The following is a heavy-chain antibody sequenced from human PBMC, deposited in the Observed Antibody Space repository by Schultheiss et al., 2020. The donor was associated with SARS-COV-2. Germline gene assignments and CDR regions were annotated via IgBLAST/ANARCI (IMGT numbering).Heavy chain of an antibody. D-gene: IGHD3-3*01. CDR2: INPSGGST. CDR1: GYTFTSYY. CDR3: ARGNRVLRFLEWRTTDAFDI. J-gene: IGHJ3*02. Sequence: ASVKVSCKASGYTFTSYYMHWVRQAPGQGLEWMGIINPSGGSTSYAQKFQGRVTMTRNTSISTAYMELSSLRSDDTAVYYCARGNRVLRFLEWRTTDAFDIWGQGTMVTVSS. V-gene: IGHV1-46*01.